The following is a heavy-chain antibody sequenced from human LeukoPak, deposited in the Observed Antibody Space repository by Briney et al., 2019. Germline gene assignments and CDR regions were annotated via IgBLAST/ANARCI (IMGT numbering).Heavy chain of an antibody. CDR1: GFTFSTYA. CDR3: AKASIAEYYFDC. CDR2: ISASGGAT. V-gene: IGHV3-23*01. Sequence: SGGSLRLSCAASGFTFSTYAMSWVRQAPRKGLEWGSSISASGGATYYVDSVKGRFTISRDNSKNTLYLQMNSLRAEDTAVYYCAKASIAEYYFDCWGQGTLVTVSS. D-gene: IGHD6-6*01. J-gene: IGHJ4*02.